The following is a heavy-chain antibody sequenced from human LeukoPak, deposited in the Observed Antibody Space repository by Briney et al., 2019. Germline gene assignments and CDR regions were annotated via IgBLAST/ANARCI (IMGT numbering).Heavy chain of an antibody. Sequence: ASVKVSCKASGYTFTGYYMHWVRQAPGQGLEWMGRINPNSGGTNYAQKFQGRVTMTRDTSISTAYMELGRLRSDDTAVYYCARDVGATNAFDIWGQGTMVTVSS. CDR2: INPNSGGT. D-gene: IGHD1-26*01. J-gene: IGHJ3*02. V-gene: IGHV1-2*06. CDR3: ARDVGATNAFDI. CDR1: GYTFTGYY.